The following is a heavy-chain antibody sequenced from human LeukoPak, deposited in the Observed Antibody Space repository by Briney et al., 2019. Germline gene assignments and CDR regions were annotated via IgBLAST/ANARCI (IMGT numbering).Heavy chain of an antibody. D-gene: IGHD2-8*02. CDR3: ARDRGTVPYYFDY. CDR2: IYYSGST. V-gene: IGHV4-59*01. J-gene: IGHJ4*02. Sequence: SETLSLTCTVSGGSISSYYWSWIRQPPGKGLEWIGYIYYSGSTDYNPSLKSRVTISVDTSKNQFSLKLSSVTAADTAVYYCARDRGTVPYYFDYWGQGTLVTVSS. CDR1: GGSISSYY.